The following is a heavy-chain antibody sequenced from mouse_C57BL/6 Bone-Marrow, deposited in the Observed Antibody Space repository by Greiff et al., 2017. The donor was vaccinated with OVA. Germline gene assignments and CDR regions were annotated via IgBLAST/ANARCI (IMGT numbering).Heavy chain of an antibody. Sequence: VQLQQSGAELARPGASVKLSCKASGYTFTSYGISWVKQRTGQGLEWIGEIYPRSGNTYYNEKFKGKATLTADKSSSTAYMELRSLTSEDSAVYFCARGIYEYVYYAMDYWGQGTSVTVSS. CDR1: GYTFTSYG. CDR3: ARGIYEYVYYAMDY. D-gene: IGHD2-4*01. CDR2: IYPRSGNT. V-gene: IGHV1-81*01. J-gene: IGHJ4*01.